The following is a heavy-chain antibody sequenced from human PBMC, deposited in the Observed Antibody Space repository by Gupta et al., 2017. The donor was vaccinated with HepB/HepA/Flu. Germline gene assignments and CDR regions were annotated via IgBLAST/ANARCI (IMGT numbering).Heavy chain of an antibody. CDR2: ISWDSGSK. CDR3: AKDAKYFDNSGSHLWGSLGFNS. V-gene: IGHV3-9*01. Sequence: EVQLVESGGGLVQPGRSLRLSCAGSGFIFDDYAMHWVRQAPGKGLEWISGISWDSGSKDYADSVKGRFTISRDNAKNSLYLQMHSLRVDDTALYYCAKDAKYFDNSGSHLWGSLGFNSWGQGTLGTVSS. J-gene: IGHJ4*02. D-gene: IGHD3-22*01. CDR1: GFIFDDYA.